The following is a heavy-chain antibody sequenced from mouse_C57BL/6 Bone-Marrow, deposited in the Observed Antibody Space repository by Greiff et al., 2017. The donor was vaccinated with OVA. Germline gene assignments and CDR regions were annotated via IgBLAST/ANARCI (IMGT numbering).Heavy chain of an antibody. CDR1: GFTFSDYY. CDR3: ARGLYGSSLDY. J-gene: IGHJ2*01. CDR2: INYDGSST. D-gene: IGHD1-1*01. V-gene: IGHV5-16*01. Sequence: EVTLVESEGGLVQPGSSLKLSCTASGFTFSDYYMAWVRQVPEKGLEWVANINYDGSSTYYLDFLKSRFIISRDNAKNILYLQMSSLKSEDTATYYCARGLYGSSLDYWGQGTTLTVSS.